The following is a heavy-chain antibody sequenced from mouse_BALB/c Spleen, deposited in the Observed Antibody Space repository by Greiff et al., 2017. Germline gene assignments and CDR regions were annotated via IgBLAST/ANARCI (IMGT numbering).Heavy chain of an antibody. CDR3: ARRGGLRYWYFDV. V-gene: IGHV3-2*02. Sequence: VQLQQSGPGLVKPSQSLSLTCTVTGYSITSDYAWNWIRQFPGNKLEWMGYISYSGSTSYNPSLKSRISITRDTSKNQFFLQLNSVTTEDTATYYCARRGGLRYWYFDVWGAGTTVTVSA. J-gene: IGHJ1*01. CDR1: GYSITSDYA. D-gene: IGHD2-2*01. CDR2: ISYSGST.